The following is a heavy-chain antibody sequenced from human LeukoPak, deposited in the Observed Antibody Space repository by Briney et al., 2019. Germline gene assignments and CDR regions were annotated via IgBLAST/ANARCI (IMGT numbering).Heavy chain of an antibody. CDR1: GFTFSGYA. CDR2: IRGNGGNT. V-gene: IGHV3-23*01. CDR3: AKGPYYYGSGSYSPNYYYAMDV. D-gene: IGHD3-10*01. J-gene: IGHJ6*02. Sequence: GVTVRLSCAASGFTFSGYAMNWVRQAPGKGLEWVSAIRGNGGNTYYADSVKGRFTISRDNSKNTLYMQMNSLRAADTAVYYCAKGPYYYGSGSYSPNYYYAMDVWGQGTTVTVSS.